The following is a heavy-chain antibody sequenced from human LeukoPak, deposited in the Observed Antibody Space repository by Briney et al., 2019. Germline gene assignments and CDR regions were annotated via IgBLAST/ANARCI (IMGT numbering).Heavy chain of an antibody. CDR3: ARAKYYDILTGRNDNWFDP. Sequence: PSQTLSLTCAVSGGSISSGGYSWRWLRQPPGTGLEWIGYIYHSGSTYYNPSLKSRVTISVDRSKNQFSLKLSSVTAADTAVYYCARAKYYDILTGRNDNWFDPWGQGTLVTVSS. D-gene: IGHD3-9*01. CDR2: IYHSGST. J-gene: IGHJ5*02. V-gene: IGHV4-30-2*01. CDR1: GGSISSGGYS.